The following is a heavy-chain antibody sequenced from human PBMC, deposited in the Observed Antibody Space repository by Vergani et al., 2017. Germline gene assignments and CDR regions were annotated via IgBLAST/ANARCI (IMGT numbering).Heavy chain of an antibody. D-gene: IGHD2-2*01. CDR1: GFTFSSYA. Sequence: EVQLVESGGGLVKPGGSLRLSCAASGFTFSSYAMSWVRQAPGKGLEWVSAISGSGGSTYYADSVKGRFTISRDNSKNTLYLQMKSLRAEDTAVYYCAKEGAYIVVVPAAIKYYYYYGMDVWGQGTTVTVSS. V-gene: IGHV3-23*04. CDR2: ISGSGGST. CDR3: AKEGAYIVVVPAAIKYYYYYGMDV. J-gene: IGHJ6*02.